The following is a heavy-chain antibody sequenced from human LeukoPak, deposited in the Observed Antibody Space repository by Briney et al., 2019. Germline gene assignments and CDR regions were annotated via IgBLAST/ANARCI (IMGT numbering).Heavy chain of an antibody. J-gene: IGHJ6*03. V-gene: IGHV4-34*01. CDR3: ARGLYYYGSGSYIYYYYYMDV. CDR1: GGSFSGYY. D-gene: IGHD3-10*01. CDR2: INHSGST. Sequence: SETLSLTCAVYGGSFSGYYWSWIRQPPGKGLEWIGEINHSGSTNYNPSLKSRFTISVDTSKNQFSLKLSSVTAADTAVYYCARGLYYYGSGSYIYYYYYMDVWGKGTTVTVSS.